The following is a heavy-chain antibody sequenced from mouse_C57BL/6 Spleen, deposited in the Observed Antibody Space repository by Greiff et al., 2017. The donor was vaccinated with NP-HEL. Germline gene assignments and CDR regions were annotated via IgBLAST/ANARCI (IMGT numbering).Heavy chain of an antibody. CDR1: GYTFTSYW. Sequence: QVQLQQSGAELAKPGASVKLSCKASGYTFTSYWMHWVKQRPGQGLEWIGYINPSSGYTKYNQKFKDKAILTADKSSSTAYMQLSSLTYEDSAVYYCARLGYGNYDAMDYWGQGTSVTVSS. CDR2: INPSSGYT. V-gene: IGHV1-7*01. CDR3: ARLGYGNYDAMDY. J-gene: IGHJ4*01. D-gene: IGHD2-10*02.